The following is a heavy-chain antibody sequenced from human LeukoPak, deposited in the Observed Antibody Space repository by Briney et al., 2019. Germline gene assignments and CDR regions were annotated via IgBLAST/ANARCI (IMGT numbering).Heavy chain of an antibody. D-gene: IGHD3-10*01. Sequence: PGGSLRLSCAASGFTFSSYWMNWARQAPGKGLEWVAVISYDGSNKYYADSVKGRFTISRDNSKNTLYLQMNSLRAEDTAVYYCARDHRGVRDYFDYWGQGTLVTVSS. J-gene: IGHJ4*02. CDR3: ARDHRGVRDYFDY. V-gene: IGHV3-30-3*01. CDR2: ISYDGSNK. CDR1: GFTFSSYW.